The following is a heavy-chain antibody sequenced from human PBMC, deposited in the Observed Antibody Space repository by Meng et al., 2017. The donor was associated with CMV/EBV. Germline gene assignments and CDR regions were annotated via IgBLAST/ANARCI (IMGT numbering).Heavy chain of an antibody. CDR1: GGSFSGYY. CDR2: INHSGST. J-gene: IGHJ4*02. V-gene: IGHV4-34*01. CDR3: ARVGGDIVVVPALGYLDY. D-gene: IGHD2-2*01. Sequence: SETLSLTCAVYGGSFSGYYWSWIRQPPGKGLEWIGEINHSGSTNYNPSLKSRVTISVDTSKNQFSLKLSSVTAADTAVYYCARVGGDIVVVPALGYLDYWGQGTLVTVSS.